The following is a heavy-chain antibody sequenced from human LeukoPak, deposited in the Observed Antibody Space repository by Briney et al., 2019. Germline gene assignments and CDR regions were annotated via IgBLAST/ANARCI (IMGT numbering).Heavy chain of an antibody. CDR3: VSFYEAY. D-gene: IGHD2/OR15-2a*01. Sequence: GGSLRLSCAASGFTFSSYSMNWVRQAPGKGLEWVSSISSSSSYIYYADSVKGRFTISKDNAKNTVYLQMNNLRAEDTAVYYCVSFYEAYWGRGTLVTVSS. J-gene: IGHJ4*02. CDR1: GFTFSSYS. V-gene: IGHV3-21*01. CDR2: ISSSSSYI.